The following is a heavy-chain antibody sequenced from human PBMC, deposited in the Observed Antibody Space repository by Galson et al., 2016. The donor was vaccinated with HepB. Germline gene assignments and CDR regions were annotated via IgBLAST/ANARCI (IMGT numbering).Heavy chain of an antibody. CDR2: IKPDGSEK. D-gene: IGHD1-26*01. CDR1: GFTFNYGW. CDR3: AKKSGSSYSLPN. J-gene: IGHJ4*02. Sequence: SLRLSCAASGFTFNYGWMSWVRQAPGKGLEWVANIKPDGSEKHYVDSVKGRFTISRDNAKNSVFLQMNSLRADDKAVYYCAKKSGSSYSLPNWGQGTLVTVSS. V-gene: IGHV3-7*05.